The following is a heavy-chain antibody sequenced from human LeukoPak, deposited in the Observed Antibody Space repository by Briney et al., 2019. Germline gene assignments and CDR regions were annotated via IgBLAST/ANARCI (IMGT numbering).Heavy chain of an antibody. J-gene: IGHJ4*02. CDR3: ARGGNYYDSSDYITPLDY. V-gene: IGHV3-30-3*01. Sequence: GGSLRLSCAASGFTFSSYAMHWVRQAPGKGLQWVAVISYDGSNKYYADSVKGRFTISRDNSKNTLYLQMNSLRAEDAAVYYCARGGNYYDSSDYITPLDYWGQGTLVTVSS. CDR2: ISYDGSNK. CDR1: GFTFSSYA. D-gene: IGHD3-22*01.